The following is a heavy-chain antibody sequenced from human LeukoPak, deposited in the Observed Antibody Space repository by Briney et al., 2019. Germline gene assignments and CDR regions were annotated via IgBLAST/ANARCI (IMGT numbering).Heavy chain of an antibody. CDR1: GGSFSGYY. D-gene: IGHD3-9*01. CDR3: ARRRKMTGYYNNGGGFDY. Sequence: KPSETLSLTCAVYGGSFSGYYWSWIRQPPGKGLEWIGEINHSGSTNYNPTLKSRVTISVDTSKNQFSLKLSSGTAADTAVYYCARRRKMTGYYNNGGGFDYWGQGTLVTVSS. CDR2: INHSGST. V-gene: IGHV4-34*01. J-gene: IGHJ4*02.